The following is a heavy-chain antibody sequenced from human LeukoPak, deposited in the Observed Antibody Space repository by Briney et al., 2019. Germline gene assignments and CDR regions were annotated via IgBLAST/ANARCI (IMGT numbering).Heavy chain of an antibody. D-gene: IGHD1-26*01. Sequence: GASVKVSCKASGYTFTGYYMHWVRQAPGQGLEWMGWINPNSGGTNYAQKFQGRVTMTRDTSISTAYMELSRLRSDDTAVYYCARVVGATGAYYFDYWGQGTLVTVSS. CDR1: GYTFTGYY. V-gene: IGHV1-2*02. J-gene: IGHJ4*02. CDR2: INPNSGGT. CDR3: ARVVGATGAYYFDY.